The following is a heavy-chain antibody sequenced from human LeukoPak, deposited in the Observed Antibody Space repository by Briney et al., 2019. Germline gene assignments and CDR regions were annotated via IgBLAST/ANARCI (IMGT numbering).Heavy chain of an antibody. CDR2: IYYSGST. Sequence: SETLSLTCTVSGGSISSYYWSWIRQPPGKGLEWIGYIYYSGSTNYNPSLKSRVTISVDTSKNQFSLKLSSVTAADTAVYYCARGPHYDILTGYYYYFDYWGQGTLVTVSS. D-gene: IGHD3-9*01. CDR3: ARGPHYDILTGYYYYFDY. V-gene: IGHV4-59*01. J-gene: IGHJ4*02. CDR1: GGSISSYY.